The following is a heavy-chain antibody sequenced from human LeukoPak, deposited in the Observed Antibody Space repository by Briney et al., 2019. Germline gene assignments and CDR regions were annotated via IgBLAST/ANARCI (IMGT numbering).Heavy chain of an antibody. CDR2: ITYDGYYK. V-gene: IGHV3-30*03. CDR1: GFSFSTYG. D-gene: IGHD3-16*01. J-gene: IGHJ4*02. Sequence: GGSLRLSCAASGFSFSTYGMHWVRQAPGKGLEWVAVITYDGYYKYYANSVKGRFTISSDNSKNTLYLQMNSLRAEDTAVYHCARDVAAPGGVYFDYWGQGTLVTVSS. CDR3: ARDVAAPGGVYFDY.